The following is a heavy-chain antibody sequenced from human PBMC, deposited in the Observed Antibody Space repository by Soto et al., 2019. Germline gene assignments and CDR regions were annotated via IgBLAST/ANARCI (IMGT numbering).Heavy chain of an antibody. Sequence: GGSLRLSCAASGFTFSSYAMSWVRQAPGKGLEWVSAISGSGGSTYYADSVKGRFTISRDNSKNTLYLQMNSLRAEDTAVYYCAKLQYSSGWWASFDYWGQGTLVTVSS. CDR3: AKLQYSSGWWASFDY. CDR1: GFTFSSYA. D-gene: IGHD6-19*01. J-gene: IGHJ4*02. CDR2: ISGSGGST. V-gene: IGHV3-23*01.